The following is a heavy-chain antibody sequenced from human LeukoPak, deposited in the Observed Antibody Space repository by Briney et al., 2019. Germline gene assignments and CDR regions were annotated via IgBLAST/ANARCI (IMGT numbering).Heavy chain of an antibody. V-gene: IGHV3-73*01. CDR2: IGSKANSYAT. D-gene: IGHD3-22*01. J-gene: IGHJ4*02. CDR3: ISSSGEKDPDY. CDR1: GFTFSGSA. Sequence: GGSLRLSCAASGFTFSGSAMHWVRQASGKGLEWVGRIGSKANSYATAYAASVKGRFTISRDDSKNTAYLQMNSLKTEDTAVYYCISSSGEKDPDYWGQGTLVTVSS.